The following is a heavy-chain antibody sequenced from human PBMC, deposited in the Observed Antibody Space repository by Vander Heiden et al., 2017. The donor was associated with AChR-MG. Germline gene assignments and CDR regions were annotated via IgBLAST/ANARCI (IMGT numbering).Heavy chain of an antibody. V-gene: IGHV1-58*02. J-gene: IGHJ6*02. Sequence: QMQLVQSGPEVKKPGTSVKVSCKASGFTFTSSAMQWVRQARGQRLEWIGWIVVGSGNTNYAQKFQERVTITRDMSTSTAYMELSSLRSEDTAVYYCAAEYYYGSGSYFKGGGMDVWGQGTTVTVSS. D-gene: IGHD3-10*01. CDR1: GFTFTSSA. CDR3: AAEYYYGSGSYFKGGGMDV. CDR2: IVVGSGNT.